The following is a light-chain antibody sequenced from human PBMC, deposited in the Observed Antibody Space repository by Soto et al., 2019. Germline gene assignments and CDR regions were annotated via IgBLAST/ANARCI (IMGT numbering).Light chain of an antibody. Sequence: DIVMTQSPDSLAVSLGERATINCKSSQSVLYSSSNENYLAWYQQKPGQPPKLLIYWASTRESGVPDRFSGSGSGTDFTLTISSLQAADVAVYYCQQYYGAPYTFGQGTKLEIK. J-gene: IGKJ2*01. V-gene: IGKV4-1*01. CDR3: QQYYGAPYT. CDR1: QSVLYSSSNENY. CDR2: WAS.